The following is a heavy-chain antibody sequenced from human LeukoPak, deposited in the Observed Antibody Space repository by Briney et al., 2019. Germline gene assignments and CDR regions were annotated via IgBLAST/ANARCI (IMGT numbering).Heavy chain of an antibody. J-gene: IGHJ4*02. CDR3: ARDRSIAGAGTVIPRFYFDY. V-gene: IGHV1-46*01. D-gene: IGHD6-13*01. Sequence: ASVKVSCTASGYTFTSYYMHWVRQAPGQGLKWVGIINPSGGSTSYAQKFQGRVTMTRDTSTSTVYMELRSLRSEDKAVYYCARDRSIAGAGTVIPRFYFDYWGQGTLVTVSS. CDR2: INPSGGST. CDR1: GYTFTSYY.